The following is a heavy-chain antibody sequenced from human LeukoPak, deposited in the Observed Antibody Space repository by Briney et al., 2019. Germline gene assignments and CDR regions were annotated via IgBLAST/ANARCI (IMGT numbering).Heavy chain of an antibody. V-gene: IGHV3-74*01. J-gene: IGHJ4*02. CDR3: ARGYCGGDCYSFFGTVADY. CDR2: INSDGSST. D-gene: IGHD2-21*02. CDR1: GFTFSSYW. Sequence: GGSLRLSCAASGFTFSSYWMHWVRRAPGKGLVWVSRINSDGSSTSYADSVKGRFTISRDNAKNTLYLQMNSLRAEDTAVYYCARGYCGGDCYSFFGTVADYWGQGTLVTVSS.